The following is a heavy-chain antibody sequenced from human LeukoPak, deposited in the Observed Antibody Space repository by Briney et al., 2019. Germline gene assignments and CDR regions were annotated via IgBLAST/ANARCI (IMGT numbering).Heavy chain of an antibody. D-gene: IGHD3-16*01. CDR1: GFTFSNAW. CDR2: ICDNGGST. Sequence: PGGSLRLSCAASGFTFSNAWMSWVRQAPGKGLEYVSVICDNGGSTYYADSVKGRFTISRDNSKNTLYLQMSSLKLEDTAFYYCVKDSWGFDYWGQGTLVTVSS. CDR3: VKDSWGFDY. J-gene: IGHJ4*02. V-gene: IGHV3-64D*09.